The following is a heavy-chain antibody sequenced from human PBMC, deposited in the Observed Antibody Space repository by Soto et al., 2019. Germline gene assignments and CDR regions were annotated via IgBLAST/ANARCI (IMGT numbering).Heavy chain of an antibody. J-gene: IGHJ4*02. V-gene: IGHV4-39*01. D-gene: IGHD4-17*01. CDR3: ARPDDYGDLLDFDY. CDR2: IYYSGST. CDR1: GGSISSSSYY. Sequence: SETLSLTCTVSGGSISSSSYYWGWIRQPPGKGLEWIGSIYYSGSTYYNPSLKSRVTISVDTSKNQFSLKLSSVTAADTAVYYCARPDDYGDLLDFDYWGQGTLVTVSS.